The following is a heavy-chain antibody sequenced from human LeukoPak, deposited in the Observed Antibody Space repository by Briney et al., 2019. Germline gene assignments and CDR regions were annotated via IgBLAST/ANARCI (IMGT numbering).Heavy chain of an antibody. CDR1: GFTFSSYG. Sequence: PGRSLRLSCAASGFTFSSYGMHWVRQAPGKGLEWVAVIWYDGSNKYYADSVKGRFTISRDNSKNTLYLQMNSLRAEDTAVYYCARSPPEYAFDIWGQGTMVTVSS. V-gene: IGHV3-33*01. J-gene: IGHJ3*02. CDR3: ARSPPEYAFDI. CDR2: IWYDGSNK.